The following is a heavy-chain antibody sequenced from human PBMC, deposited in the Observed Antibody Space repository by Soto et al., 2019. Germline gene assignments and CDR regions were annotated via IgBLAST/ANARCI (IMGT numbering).Heavy chain of an antibody. Sequence: GGSLRLSCAASGFTFSSYWMSWVRQAPGKGLEWVANIKQDGSEKYYVDSVKGRFTISRDNAKNSLYLQMNSLRAEDTALYYCAKGRSYYYYYGVDAWGQGTTVTVSS. V-gene: IGHV3-7*03. J-gene: IGHJ6*02. CDR1: GFTFSSYW. CDR2: IKQDGSEK. CDR3: AKGRSYYYYYGVDA.